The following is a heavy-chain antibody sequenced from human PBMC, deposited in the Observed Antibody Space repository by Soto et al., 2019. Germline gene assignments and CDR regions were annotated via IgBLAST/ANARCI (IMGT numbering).Heavy chain of an antibody. V-gene: IGHV4-34*01. Sequence: QVQLQQWGAGLLKPSETLSLTCAVYGGSFSGYYWSWIRQPPGKGLEWIGEINHSGSTNYNPSLKSRVTISVDTSKNPFSLKLSSVTAADTAVYYCASFVDYSNYDLGYYFDYWGQATLVTVSS. J-gene: IGHJ4*02. D-gene: IGHD4-4*01. CDR3: ASFVDYSNYDLGYYFDY. CDR1: GGSFSGYY. CDR2: INHSGST.